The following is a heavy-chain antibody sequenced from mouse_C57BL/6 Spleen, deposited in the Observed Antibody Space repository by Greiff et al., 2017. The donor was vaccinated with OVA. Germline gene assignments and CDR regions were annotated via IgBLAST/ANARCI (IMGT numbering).Heavy chain of an antibody. D-gene: IGHD2-1*01. CDR2: IDPNSGGT. CDR1: GYTFTSYW. CDR3: ARTRDGNYDYAMDY. V-gene: IGHV1-72*01. J-gene: IGHJ4*01. Sequence: VQLQQSGAELVKPGASVKLSCKASGYTFTSYWMHWVKQRPGRGLEWIGRIDPNSGGTKYNEKFKSKATLTVDKPSSTAYMQLSSLTSEDSAVYYCARTRDGNYDYAMDYWGQGTSVTVSS.